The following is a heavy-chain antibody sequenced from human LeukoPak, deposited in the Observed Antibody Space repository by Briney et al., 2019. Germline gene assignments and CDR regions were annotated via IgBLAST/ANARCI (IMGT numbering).Heavy chain of an antibody. J-gene: IGHJ4*02. CDR3: ASGRGIDY. CDR1: GFAFNSFA. CDR2: ISSSSSYI. D-gene: IGHD3-16*01. Sequence: GGSLRLSCAASGFAFNSFAMNWVRQAPGKGLEWVSSISSSSSYIYYADSVKGRFTISRDNAKNSLYLQMNSLRAEDTAVYYCASGRGIDYWGQGTLVTVSS. V-gene: IGHV3-21*01.